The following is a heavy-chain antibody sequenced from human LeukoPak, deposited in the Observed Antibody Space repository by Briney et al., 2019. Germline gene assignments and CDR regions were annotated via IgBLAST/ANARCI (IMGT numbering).Heavy chain of an antibody. CDR3: AKSGGYGLIDY. J-gene: IGHJ4*02. CDR2: IYYSGST. D-gene: IGHD1-26*01. V-gene: IGHV4-34*01. CDR1: GGSFSGYY. Sequence: SETLSLTCAVYGGSFSGYYWSWIRQPPGKGLEWIGNIYYSGSTYYNASLQSRVTISIDTSENQFSLRLNSVTAADTAMYYCAKSGGYGLIDYWGQGTLVTVSS.